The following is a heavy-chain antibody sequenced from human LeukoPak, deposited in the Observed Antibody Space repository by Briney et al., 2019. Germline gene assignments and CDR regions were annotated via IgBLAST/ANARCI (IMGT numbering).Heavy chain of an antibody. V-gene: IGHV1-2*02. CDR3: ARGALNMAIAAVGRNWFDP. Sequence: APVKVSCKASGYTFTGYYMHWVRQATGQGLEWMGWMNPNSGGTNYAQKFQGRVTMTRDTSISTAYMELSRLRSDDTAVYYCARGALNMAIAAVGRNWFDPWGQGTLVTVSS. CDR2: MNPNSGGT. D-gene: IGHD6-13*01. J-gene: IGHJ5*02. CDR1: GYTFTGYY.